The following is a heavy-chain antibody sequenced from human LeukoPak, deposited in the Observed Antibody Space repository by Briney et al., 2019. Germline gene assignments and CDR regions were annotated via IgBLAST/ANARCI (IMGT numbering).Heavy chain of an antibody. D-gene: IGHD3-10*01. CDR2: ISSSSSYI. CDR3: ARFGYGSGMSYYFDY. J-gene: IGHJ4*02. V-gene: IGHV3-21*04. CDR1: GFSVSTYE. Sequence: GGSLRLSCAASGFSVSTYEMDWVRQAPGKGLEWVSSISSSSSYIYYADSVKGRFTISRDNAKNSLYLQMNSLRAEGTALYYCARFGYGSGMSYYFDYWGQGTLVSVSS.